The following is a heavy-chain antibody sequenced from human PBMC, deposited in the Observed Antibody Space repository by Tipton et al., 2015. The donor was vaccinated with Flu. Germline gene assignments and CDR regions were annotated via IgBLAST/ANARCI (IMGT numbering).Heavy chain of an antibody. D-gene: IGHD6-19*01. Sequence: TLSLTCSVSGDSIGSDYYWGWIRQPPGKGLEWLGNIHRSGNTYYNSSLKSRVTISLDKSKNQFSLRLVSMTAADTAVYYCARAPTTAVAYIWGQGTLVTVSS. V-gene: IGHV4-38-2*02. CDR3: ARAPTTAVAYI. CDR1: GDSIGSDYY. CDR2: IHRSGNT. J-gene: IGHJ4*02.